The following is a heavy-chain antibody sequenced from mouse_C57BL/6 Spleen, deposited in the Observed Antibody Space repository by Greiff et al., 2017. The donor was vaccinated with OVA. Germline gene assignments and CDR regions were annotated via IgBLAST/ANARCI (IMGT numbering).Heavy chain of an antibody. D-gene: IGHD2-5*01. CDR3: ARDLGYSNYAGY. CDR2: ISDGGSYT. V-gene: IGHV5-4*01. Sequence: EVQVVESGGGLVKPGGSLKLSCAASGFTFSSYAMSWVRQTPEKRLEWVATISDGGSYTYYPDNVKGRFTISRDNAKNNLYLQMSHLKSEDTAMYYCARDLGYSNYAGYWGQGTTLTVSS. J-gene: IGHJ2*01. CDR1: GFTFSSYA.